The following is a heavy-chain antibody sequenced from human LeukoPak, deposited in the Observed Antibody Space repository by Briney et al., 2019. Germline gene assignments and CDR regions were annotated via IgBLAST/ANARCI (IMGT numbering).Heavy chain of an antibody. CDR2: IYYSGST. V-gene: IGHV4-59*01. D-gene: IGHD2-15*01. CDR1: GGSISSYY. J-gene: IGHJ4*02. Sequence: PSETLSLTCTVSGGSISSYYWSWIRQPPGKGLEWIGYIYYSGSTNYNPSLKSRVTISVDTSKNQFSLKLSSVTAAATAVYYCARGFGYCSGGSCYAEYYFDYWGQGTLVTVSS. CDR3: ARGFGYCSGGSCYAEYYFDY.